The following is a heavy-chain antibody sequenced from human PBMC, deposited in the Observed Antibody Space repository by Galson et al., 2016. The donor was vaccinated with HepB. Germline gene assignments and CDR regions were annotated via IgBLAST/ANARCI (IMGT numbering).Heavy chain of an antibody. V-gene: IGHV3-64D*06. CDR3: VKDRGWGYTSNAFDI. CDR2: ISDNGGST. Sequence: SLRLSGAASGFTFSSCAMHWVRQAPGKGLESVSAISDNGGSTYYADSVKGRFTISRDNSKNTLYLRMSSLRAEDTAVYYCVKDRGWGYTSNAFDIWGQGTMVTVSS. J-gene: IGHJ3*02. CDR1: GFTFSSCA. D-gene: IGHD1-1*01.